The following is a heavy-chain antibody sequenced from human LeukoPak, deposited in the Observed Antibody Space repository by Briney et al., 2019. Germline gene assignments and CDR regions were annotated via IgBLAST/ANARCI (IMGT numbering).Heavy chain of an antibody. J-gene: IGHJ4*02. D-gene: IGHD2-15*01. V-gene: IGHV3-23*01. Sequence: GGSLRLSCSASGFTFSSYATTWVRQAPGKGLEWVSAIGSSGTSTYYADSVKGRFTISRDNSKNTLYLQMNSLRAEDTAVYYCAKVTKSYCSGGSCNLDYWGQGTLVTVSS. CDR2: IGSSGTST. CDR1: GFTFSSYA. CDR3: AKVTKSYCSGGSCNLDY.